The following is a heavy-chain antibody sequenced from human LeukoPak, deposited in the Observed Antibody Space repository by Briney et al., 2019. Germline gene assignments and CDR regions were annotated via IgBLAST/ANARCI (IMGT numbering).Heavy chain of an antibody. V-gene: IGHV3-21*06. Sequence: GGSLRLSCAASGFTFSYHSMSWVRQAPGKGLEWVSSISSTSGYIFYADSVKGRFTISRDNAKNSLYLQMNSLRVEDTALYYCAREVLRYYDSSGHPHYFDYWGQGTLVTVSS. D-gene: IGHD3-22*01. CDR1: GFTFSYHS. CDR2: ISSTSGYI. J-gene: IGHJ4*02. CDR3: AREVLRYYDSSGHPHYFDY.